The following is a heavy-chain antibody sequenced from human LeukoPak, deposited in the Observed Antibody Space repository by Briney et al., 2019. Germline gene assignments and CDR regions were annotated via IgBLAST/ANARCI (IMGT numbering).Heavy chain of an antibody. Sequence: PGGSLRLSCAASGFTFSTYAMTWVRQAPGKGLEWVSYISTSSNTIHYAASVKGRFTISRDNAKNSLYLQMSSLRDEDTAVYYCARDRGTSGYLPWGQGTLVTVSS. J-gene: IGHJ5*02. D-gene: IGHD3-22*01. CDR3: ARDRGTSGYLP. V-gene: IGHV3-48*02. CDR1: GFTFSTYA. CDR2: ISTSSNTI.